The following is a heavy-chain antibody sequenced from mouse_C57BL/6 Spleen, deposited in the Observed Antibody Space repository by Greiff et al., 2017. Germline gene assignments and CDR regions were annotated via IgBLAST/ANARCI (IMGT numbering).Heavy chain of an antibody. J-gene: IGHJ4*01. CDR3: ARRDYDRDLGAMDY. CDR1: GFTFSDYY. D-gene: IGHD2-4*01. CDR2: INYDGSST. V-gene: IGHV5-16*01. Sequence: EVQLVESEGGLVQPGSSMKLSCTASGFTFSDYYMAWVRQVPEKGLEWVANINYDGSSTYYLDSLTSRFIISRDNAKNILYLQMSSRKSADTATYDCARRDYDRDLGAMDYWGQGTSVTVSS.